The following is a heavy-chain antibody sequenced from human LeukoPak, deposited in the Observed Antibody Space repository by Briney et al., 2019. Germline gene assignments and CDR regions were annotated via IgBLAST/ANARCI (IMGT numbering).Heavy chain of an antibody. V-gene: IGHV4-34*01. D-gene: IGHD3-22*01. CDR3: ARDYYDSSGYYFDY. CDR1: GGSFSGYY. Sequence: SETLSLTCAAYGGSFSGYYWSWIRQPPGKGLEWIGEINHSGSTNYNPSLKSRVTISVDTSKNQFSLKLSSVTAADTAVYYWARDYYDSSGYYFDYWGQGTLVTVSS. J-gene: IGHJ4*02. CDR2: INHSGST.